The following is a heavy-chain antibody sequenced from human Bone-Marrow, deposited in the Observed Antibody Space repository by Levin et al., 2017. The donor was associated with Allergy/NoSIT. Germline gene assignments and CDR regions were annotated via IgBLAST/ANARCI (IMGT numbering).Heavy chain of an antibody. D-gene: IGHD5/OR15-5a*01. V-gene: IGHV4-30-4*01. CDR3: ARSVSPGSWYFDL. CDR2: IFYSGGA. J-gene: IGHJ2*01. Sequence: SETLSLTCTASGGSISSADHYWSWIRQSPEKGLEWMGYIFYSGGAYYVPSLKSRLTISVETSENRFSLKLNSVTAADTAVYYCARSVSPGSWYFDLWGRGTLVTVSS. CDR1: GGSISSADHY.